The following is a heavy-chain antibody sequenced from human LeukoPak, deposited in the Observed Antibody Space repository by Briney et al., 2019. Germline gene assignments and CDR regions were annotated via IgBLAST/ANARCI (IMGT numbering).Heavy chain of an antibody. CDR2: ISYDGSNK. V-gene: IGHV3-30-3*01. J-gene: IGHJ4*02. CDR1: GFTFSTYA. Sequence: GGSLRLSCAASGFTFSTYAMLRVRQAPGQGLEWVAVISYDGSNKYYADSVTGRFTISRDNSKNTLYLQMNSLRVEDTAVYYCAREGADGYNVGFDYWGQGTLVTVSS. D-gene: IGHD5-24*01. CDR3: AREGADGYNVGFDY.